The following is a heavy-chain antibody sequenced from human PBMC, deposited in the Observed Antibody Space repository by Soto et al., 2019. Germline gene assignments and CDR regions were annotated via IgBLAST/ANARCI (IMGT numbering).Heavy chain of an antibody. CDR2: IYYSGST. J-gene: IGHJ5*02. CDR1: GGSISSSSYY. V-gene: IGHV4-39*07. CDR3: ARERPDGARLDP. D-gene: IGHD6-6*01. Sequence: PSETLSLTCTVSGGSISSSSYYWGWIRQPPGKGLEWIGSIYYSGSTYYNPSLKSRVIISVDTSKNQFSLKLSSVTAADTAVYYCARERPDGARLDPWGQGTLVTVSS.